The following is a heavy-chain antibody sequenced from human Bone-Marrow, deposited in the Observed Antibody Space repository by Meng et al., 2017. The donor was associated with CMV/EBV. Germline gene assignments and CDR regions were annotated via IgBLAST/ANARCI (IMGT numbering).Heavy chain of an antibody. CDR3: ARYCSSTSCYGFDP. V-gene: IGHV4-34*01. J-gene: IGHJ5*02. CDR2: INHSGST. Sequence: SETLSLTCAVYGGSFSGYYWSWIRQPPGKGLEWIGEINHSGSTNYNPSLKSRVTISVDTSKNQFSLKLSSVTAADTAVYYCARYCSSTSCYGFDPWRQGTLVTVSS. D-gene: IGHD2-2*01. CDR1: GGSFSGYY.